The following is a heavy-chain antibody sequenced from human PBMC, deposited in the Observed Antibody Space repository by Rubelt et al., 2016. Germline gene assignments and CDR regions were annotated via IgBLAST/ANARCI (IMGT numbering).Heavy chain of an antibody. D-gene: IGHD1-7*01. CDR1: GRSISSSSYY. V-gene: IGHV4-39*07. J-gene: IGHJ3*02. CDR2: SYYRGST. Sequence: QLQLQESGPGLVKPSETLSLTCTVSGRSISSSSYYWGWIRQPPGKGVGWLGYSYYRGSTYYHPSLTSRGTVSFGTSKTPFPLRLSSVTAADTAVYYCARDLLLELRQRAFDIWGQGTMVTVSS. CDR3: ARDLLLELRQRAFDI.